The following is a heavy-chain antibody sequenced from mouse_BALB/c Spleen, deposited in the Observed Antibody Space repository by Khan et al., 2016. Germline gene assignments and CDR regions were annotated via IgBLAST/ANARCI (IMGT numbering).Heavy chain of an antibody. CDR1: GFTFSSFG. D-gene: IGHD2-4*01. V-gene: IGHV5-17*02. CDR3: GKNYYDHTWWFAN. CDR2: ISSGSSSI. Sequence: EVELVESGGGLVQPGGSRKLSCAASGFTFSSFGMHWVRQAPEKGLEWVAYISSGSSSIYYADTVKGRFTISRDNPKNTLFLQLTSLRSEDTAMYYCGKNYYDHTWWFANWGQGTMVTVSA. J-gene: IGHJ3*01.